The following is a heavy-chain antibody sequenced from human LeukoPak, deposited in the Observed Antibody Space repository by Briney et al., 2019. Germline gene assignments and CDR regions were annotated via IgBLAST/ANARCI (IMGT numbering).Heavy chain of an antibody. CDR3: ARALDRLPGSSPFDY. D-gene: IGHD3-10*01. CDR1: GGSISSGDYY. CDR2: IYYSGST. J-gene: IGHJ4*02. V-gene: IGHV4-30-4*08. Sequence: PSETLSLTCTVSGGSISSGDYYWSWIRQPPGKGLEWIGYIYYSGSTYYNPSLKSRVTISVDTSKNQLSLKLSSVTAADTAVYYCARALDRLPGSSPFDYWGQGTLVTVSS.